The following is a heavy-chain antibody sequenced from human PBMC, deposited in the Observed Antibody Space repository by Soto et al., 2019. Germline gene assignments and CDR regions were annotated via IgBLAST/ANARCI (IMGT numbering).Heavy chain of an antibody. CDR3: ARPYDFWSGRGFDP. V-gene: IGHV4-34*01. CDR1: GGSFSGYY. J-gene: IGHJ5*02. Sequence: QVQLQQWGAGLLKPSETLSLTCAVYGGSFSGYYWSWIRQPPGKGLEWIGEINHSGSTNYNPSLKSRVTISVDTSNNQFSLKLSSVTAADTAVYYCARPYDFWSGRGFDPWGQGTLVTVSS. CDR2: INHSGST. D-gene: IGHD3-3*01.